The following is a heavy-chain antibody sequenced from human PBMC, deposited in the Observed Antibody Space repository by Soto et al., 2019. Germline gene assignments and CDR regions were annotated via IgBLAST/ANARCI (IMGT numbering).Heavy chain of an antibody. Sequence: GGSLRLSCAASGFTFDDYAMHWVRQAPGKGLEWVSGISWNSGSIGYADSVKGRFTISRDNAKNSLYLQMNSLRAEDTALYYCAKDLQPYGITYAFDIWGQGTMVTVSS. V-gene: IGHV3-9*01. J-gene: IGHJ3*02. D-gene: IGHD1-1*01. CDR2: ISWNSGSI. CDR3: AKDLQPYGITYAFDI. CDR1: GFTFDDYA.